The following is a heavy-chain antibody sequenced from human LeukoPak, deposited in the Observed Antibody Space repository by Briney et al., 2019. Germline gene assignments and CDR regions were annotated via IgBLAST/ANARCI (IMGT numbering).Heavy chain of an antibody. Sequence: ASVKVSCKASSYTFTSYGISWVRQAPGQGLEWMGWISAYNGNTNYAQKLQGRVTMTTDTSTSTAYMELRSLRSDDTAVYYCARAYDYDSSGYYYHFTFDYWGQGTLVTVSS. D-gene: IGHD3-22*01. CDR2: ISAYNGNT. CDR1: SYTFTSYG. J-gene: IGHJ4*02. CDR3: ARAYDYDSSGYYYHFTFDY. V-gene: IGHV1-18*01.